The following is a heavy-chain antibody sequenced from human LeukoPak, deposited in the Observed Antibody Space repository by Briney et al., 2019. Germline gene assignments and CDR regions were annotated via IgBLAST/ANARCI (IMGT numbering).Heavy chain of an antibody. J-gene: IGHJ6*02. CDR2: ISGRGGST. CDR1: GFTFSSYA. CDR3: AKDIMTPVSDYYYYGMDV. V-gene: IGHV3-23*01. D-gene: IGHD4-4*01. Sequence: GGSLSLSCAASGFTFSSYAMSWVRQARGKGLEWVSAISGRGGSTYYADSVEGRFTISRDNSKNTLYLQMNSLRAEDTAVYYCAKDIMTPVSDYYYYGMDVWGQGTTVTVSS.